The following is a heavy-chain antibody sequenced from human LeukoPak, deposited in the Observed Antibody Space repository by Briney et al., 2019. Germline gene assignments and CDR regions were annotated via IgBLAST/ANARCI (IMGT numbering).Heavy chain of an antibody. CDR2: INPNSGGT. V-gene: IGHV1-2*02. J-gene: IGHJ4*02. D-gene: IGHD3-22*01. CDR1: GYTFSGYY. Sequence: ASVKVSCKASGYTFSGYYMHWVRQAPGQGLEWVGWINPNSGGTNYAQKFQGRVTMTRDMSTSTVYMELSSLRSEDTAVYYCARDQGYDSSGYYYYQFDYWGQGTLVTVSS. CDR3: ARDQGYDSSGYYYYQFDY.